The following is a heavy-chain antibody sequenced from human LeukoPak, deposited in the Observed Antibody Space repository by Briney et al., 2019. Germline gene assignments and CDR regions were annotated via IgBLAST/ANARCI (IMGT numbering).Heavy chain of an antibody. D-gene: IGHD1-1*01. V-gene: IGHV3-7*01. J-gene: IGHJ3*02. Sequence: GGSLRLSCAASGLTFNSYWMHWVRQAPGKGPEWVANIEQAGSHKYYADSVRGRFTISRDNAKNSLYLQMNSLGAEDTAVYYCASEGNDLGAFDMWGQGTMVTVSS. CDR3: ASEGNDLGAFDM. CDR1: GLTFNSYW. CDR2: IEQAGSHK.